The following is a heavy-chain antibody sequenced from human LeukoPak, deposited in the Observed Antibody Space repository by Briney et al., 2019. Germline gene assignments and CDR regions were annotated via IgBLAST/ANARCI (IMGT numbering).Heavy chain of an antibody. CDR1: GGSISSYY. J-gene: IGHJ3*02. CDR2: IYTSGST. CDR3: ARDFSVAGPPHVFDI. Sequence: SETLSLTCTVSGGSISSYYWSWIRQPAGKGLEWIGRIYTSGSTNYNPSLKSRVTMSVDTSKNQFSLKLSSVTAADTAVYYCARDFSVAGPPHVFDIWGKGTMVTVS. D-gene: IGHD6-19*01. V-gene: IGHV4-4*07.